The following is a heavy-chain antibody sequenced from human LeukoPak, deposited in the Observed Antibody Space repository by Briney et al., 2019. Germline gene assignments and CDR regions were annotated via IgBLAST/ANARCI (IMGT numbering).Heavy chain of an antibody. Sequence: GGSLRLSCAASGFSFRNYWMGWVRQAPGKGLEWVANTKPDGSAEYYADSVRGRFTASRDNAKNLLYLQMNRLRAEDTAVYYCARDGGLHTNFDNWGQGTLLTVSS. CDR3: ARDGGLHTNFDN. CDR2: TKPDGSAE. V-gene: IGHV3-7*01. CDR1: GFSFRNYW. D-gene: IGHD2-15*01. J-gene: IGHJ4*02.